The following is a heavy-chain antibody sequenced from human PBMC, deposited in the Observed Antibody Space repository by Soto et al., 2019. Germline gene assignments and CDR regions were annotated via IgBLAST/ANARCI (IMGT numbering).Heavy chain of an antibody. Sequence: SETLSLTCAVYGGSLSGYYWSWIRQTPWKGLEWIGEINHSGSTNYNPSLKSRVTISVDTSKNQFSLKLTSVTAADTAVYYCARGLKEWLSRLLYSGMDVWGQGATVTVSS. CDR2: INHSGST. CDR1: GGSLSGYY. V-gene: IGHV4-34*01. CDR3: ARGLKEWLSRLLYSGMDV. D-gene: IGHD3-3*01. J-gene: IGHJ6*02.